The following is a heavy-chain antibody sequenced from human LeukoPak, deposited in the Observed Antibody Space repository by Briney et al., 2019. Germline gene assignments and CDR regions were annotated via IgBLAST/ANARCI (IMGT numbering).Heavy chain of an antibody. Sequence: GESLKISCKGSGYSFTSYWIGWVRQMPGKGLEWMGIMYPGASDTRYSPSFQGQVTISADKSISTAYLQWSSLKASDTAMYYCARRDSNSWSGGWFDPWGQGTLVTVSS. J-gene: IGHJ5*02. V-gene: IGHV5-51*01. D-gene: IGHD3-10*01. CDR1: GYSFTSYW. CDR3: ARRDSNSWSGGWFDP. CDR2: MYPGASDT.